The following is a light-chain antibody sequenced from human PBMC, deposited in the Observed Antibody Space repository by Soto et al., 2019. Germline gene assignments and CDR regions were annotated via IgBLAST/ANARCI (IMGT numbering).Light chain of an antibody. J-gene: IGKJ1*01. Sequence: EIVLTQSPDTLSLSPGERATLSCRASLSISSYLAWYQQKPGQAPRLLIYDASNRATGIPARFSGSGSGTDFTLTISSLEPEDFAVYYCQQRSNWPPGWTFGQGTKVEIK. V-gene: IGKV3-11*01. CDR1: LSISSY. CDR3: QQRSNWPPGWT. CDR2: DAS.